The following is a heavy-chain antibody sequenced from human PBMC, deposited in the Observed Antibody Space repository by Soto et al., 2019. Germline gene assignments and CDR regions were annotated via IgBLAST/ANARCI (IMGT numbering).Heavy chain of an antibody. CDR2: IWYDGSNK. J-gene: IGHJ6*02. Sequence: QVQLVESGGGVVQPGRSLRLSCAASGFTFSSYGMHWVRQAPGKGLEWVAVIWYDGSNKYYADSVKGRFTISRDNSXNXXSLPMNSLRSEDTAVDYCARETTRAMLRIYYGMDVWGQGTTVTVSS. D-gene: IGHD3-10*01. V-gene: IGHV3-33*01. CDR3: ARETTRAMLRIYYGMDV. CDR1: GFTFSSYG.